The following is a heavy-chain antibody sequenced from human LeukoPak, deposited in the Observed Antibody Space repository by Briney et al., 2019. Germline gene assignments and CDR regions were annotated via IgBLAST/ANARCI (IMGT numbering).Heavy chain of an antibody. J-gene: IGHJ5*02. V-gene: IGHV4-39*01. CDR1: GDSISSSSYY. CDR3: ASGGEQLWPYEPFSS. Sequence: SETLSLTCTVSGDSISSSSYYWGWIRQPPGKGLEWIGTFYYGGSTYHNPSLKSRVTISVDTSKNQFSLWLSSVTAADTALYYCASGGEQLWPYEPFSSWGQGTLVTVSS. D-gene: IGHD1/OR15-1a*01. CDR2: FYYGGST.